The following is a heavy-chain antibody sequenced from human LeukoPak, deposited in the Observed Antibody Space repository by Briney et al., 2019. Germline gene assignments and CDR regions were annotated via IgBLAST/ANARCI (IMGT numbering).Heavy chain of an antibody. J-gene: IGHJ1*01. CDR3: ARDESISILWW. CDR1: GYTFTNYY. V-gene: IGHV1-46*01. CDR2: INPSGGST. D-gene: IGHD2-21*01. Sequence: EASVKVSCKASGYTFTNYYMHWVRQAPGQGLEWMGIINPSGGSTNYAQKFQGRVTMTRDTSTSTVYMELSSLRSEGTAVYYCARDESISILWWWGQGTLVTVSS.